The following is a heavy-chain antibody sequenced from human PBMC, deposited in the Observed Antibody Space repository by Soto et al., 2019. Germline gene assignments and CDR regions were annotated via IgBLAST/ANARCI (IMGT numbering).Heavy chain of an antibody. V-gene: IGHV4-34*01. Sequence: SETLSLTCAVYGGSCSGYYWSWLRQPPGKWLEWIGEINHSGSTNYNPSLKSRVTISVDTSKNQFSLKLSSVTAADTAVYYCARWHGYSSRWDTASDAFDIWGQGTMVTVSS. D-gene: IGHD6-13*01. J-gene: IGHJ3*02. CDR1: GGSCSGYY. CDR2: INHSGST. CDR3: ARWHGYSSRWDTASDAFDI.